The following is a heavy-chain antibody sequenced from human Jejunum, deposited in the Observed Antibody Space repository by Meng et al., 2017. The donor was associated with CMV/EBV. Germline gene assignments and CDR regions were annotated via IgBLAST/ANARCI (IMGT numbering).Heavy chain of an antibody. D-gene: IGHD3-3*01. CDR2: LHYDGGEK. CDR3: ATDPHDFWSGKNWFDF. Sequence: GLTLHTYGMHWVRQAPGKGLEWVAFLHYDGGEKYYGDSVKGRFTISRDTSKNTLYLQMDSLRPEDTAIYYCATDPHDFWSGKNWFDFWGQGTLVTVSS. V-gene: IGHV3-30*02. CDR1: GLTLHTYG. J-gene: IGHJ5*01.